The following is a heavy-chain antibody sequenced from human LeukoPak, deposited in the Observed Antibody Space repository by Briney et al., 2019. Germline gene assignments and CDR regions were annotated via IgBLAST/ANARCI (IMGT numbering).Heavy chain of an antibody. Sequence: PGRSLRLSCAASGFTFSSYGMHWVRQAPGKGLEWVAVISYDGSNKYYADSVKGRFTISRDNSKNTPYLQMNSLRAEDTAVYYCAKDLSPIAVAGSDGFDYWGQGTLVTVSS. J-gene: IGHJ4*02. D-gene: IGHD6-19*01. V-gene: IGHV3-30*18. CDR3: AKDLSPIAVAGSDGFDY. CDR1: GFTFSSYG. CDR2: ISYDGSNK.